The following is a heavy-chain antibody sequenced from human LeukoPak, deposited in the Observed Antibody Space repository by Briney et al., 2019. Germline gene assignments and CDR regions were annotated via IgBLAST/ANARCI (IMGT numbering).Heavy chain of an antibody. V-gene: IGHV3-30*02. D-gene: IGHD6-19*01. Sequence: GGSLRLSCAASGFTFTSYGMHWVRQAPGKGLEWVAFIRYDGSNKYYVDSVKGRFTISRDNSKNTLNLQMNSLRAEDTAVYYCARGSGSSGWYTNHLLYYYYMDVWGKGTTVTISS. J-gene: IGHJ6*03. CDR2: IRYDGSNK. CDR1: GFTFTSYG. CDR3: ARGSGSSGWYTNHLLYYYYMDV.